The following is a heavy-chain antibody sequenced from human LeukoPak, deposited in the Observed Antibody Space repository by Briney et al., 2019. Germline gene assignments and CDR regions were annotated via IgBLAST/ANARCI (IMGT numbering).Heavy chain of an antibody. CDR2: INSDGSTT. CDR1: GFTFSEYW. J-gene: IGHJ4*02. CDR3: WVPATAGEDDY. V-gene: IGHV3-74*01. Sequence: PGGSLRLSCAASGFTFSEYWMHWVRQAPGKVLIWVSRINSDGSTTNYADSVKGRFTISRDNARNTLYLQMNSLRAEDTAVYYCWVPATAGEDDYWGQGTLVTVSS. D-gene: IGHD2-2*01.